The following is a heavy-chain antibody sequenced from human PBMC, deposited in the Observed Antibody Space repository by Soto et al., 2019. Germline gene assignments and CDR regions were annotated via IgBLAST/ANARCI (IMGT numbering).Heavy chain of an antibody. V-gene: IGHV3-74*01. CDR2: INSDGNST. J-gene: IGHJ4*02. CDR3: VRTSLVVAAATREDY. CDR1: GFTCSSYW. D-gene: IGHD2-15*01. Sequence: EVQLVESGGGFVQPGGSLRLSCAASGFTCSSYWMHWVRKAPGKGLVWVSRINSDGNSTSSADSVKGRFTISRDNAKNTLYLQMNSLRAEDTAVYYCVRTSLVVAAATREDYWGQGTLVTVSS.